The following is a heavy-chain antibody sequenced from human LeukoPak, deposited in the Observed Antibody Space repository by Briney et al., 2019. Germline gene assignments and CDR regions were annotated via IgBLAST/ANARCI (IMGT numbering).Heavy chain of an antibody. CDR1: GYTFSNYG. CDR3: ARHSGSGWQALGY. D-gene: IGHD6-19*01. J-gene: IGHJ4*02. Sequence: ASVKVSCKASGYTFSNYGISWVRQAPGLGLEWMGWTSYNGNTNYAQKFQDRVTMTTDTSTTTAYMELRSLESDDTAVYYCARHSGSGWQALGYGGQGTLVTVPS. CDR2: TSYNGNT. V-gene: IGHV1-18*04.